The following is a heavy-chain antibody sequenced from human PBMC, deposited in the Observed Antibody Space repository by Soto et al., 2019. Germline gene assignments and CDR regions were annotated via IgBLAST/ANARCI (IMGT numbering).Heavy chain of an antibody. J-gene: IGHJ4*02. CDR3: ARDGVAPGLYFDH. V-gene: IGHV3-30-3*01. Sequence: PGGSLRLSCAASGFTFSSYAMHWVRQAPGKGLEWVAVISYDGSNKYYADSVKGRFTISRDNSKNTVYLQMNSLRAEDTAVYYCARDGVAPGLYFDHWGQGTPVTVSS. D-gene: IGHD2-15*01. CDR1: GFTFSSYA. CDR2: ISYDGSNK.